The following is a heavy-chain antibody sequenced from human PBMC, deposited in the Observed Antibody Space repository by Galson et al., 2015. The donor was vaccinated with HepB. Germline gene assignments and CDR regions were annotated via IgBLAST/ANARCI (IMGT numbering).Heavy chain of an antibody. Sequence: SLRLSCAASGFTFSGSGIHWVRQAPGKGLAWVGRIRNGANYYATAYAPSVRGRLTVSRDDLKSTAYLQMNSLTPEDTAVYYCTRPGYGSSGFLDYAHGVDVWGQGTTVIVS. CDR1: GFTFSGSG. V-gene: IGHV3-73*01. J-gene: IGHJ6*02. CDR3: TRPGYGSSGFLDYAHGVDV. D-gene: IGHD3/OR15-3a*01. CDR2: IRNGANYYAT.